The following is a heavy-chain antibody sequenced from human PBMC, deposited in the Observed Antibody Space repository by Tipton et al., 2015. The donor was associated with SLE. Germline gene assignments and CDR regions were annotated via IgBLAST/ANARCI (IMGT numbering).Heavy chain of an antibody. CDR1: GGSFSSYY. V-gene: IGHV4-59*12. D-gene: IGHD3-10*01. J-gene: IGHJ4*02. CDR3: ARAGRITMVRGVILLFDY. CDR2: IYYSGST. Sequence: PGLVKPSETLSLTCAVYGGSFSSYYWSWIRQPPGKGLEWIGYIYYSGSTNYNPSLKSRVTISVDTSKNQFSLKLSFVTAADTAVYYCARAGRITMVRGVILLFDYWGQGTLVTVSS.